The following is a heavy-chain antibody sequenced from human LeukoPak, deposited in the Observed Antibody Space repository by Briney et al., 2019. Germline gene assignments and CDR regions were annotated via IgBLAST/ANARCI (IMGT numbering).Heavy chain of an antibody. CDR1: GFSFSGCA. CDR2: IDKKANFYAT. CDR3: TRDSGTYNWLDP. D-gene: IGHD1-26*01. V-gene: IGHV3-73*01. Sequence: GGSLTLSCAASGFSFSGCAIQWARQSSGGGLEWVGHIDKKANFYATASAASVEGRFTITRDDSRNTAYLPMTSLKTEDTALYYCTRDSGTYNWLDPWGQGTLVIVSS. J-gene: IGHJ5*02.